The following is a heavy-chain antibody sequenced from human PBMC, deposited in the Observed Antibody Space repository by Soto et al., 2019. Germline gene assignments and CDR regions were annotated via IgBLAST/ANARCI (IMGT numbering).Heavy chain of an antibody. J-gene: IGHJ4*02. CDR2: INQDGSEK. CDR1: ESTVSRDW. D-gene: IGHD2-15*01. V-gene: IGHV3-7*04. CDR3: SGGVGAAF. Sequence: EVHLVESGGGLVQTGGSLRLSCAIFESTVSRDWMNWVRQAPGKGLEWVAHINQDGSEKYYVDSGKGRFTISGDNAKKSLSRPMNSRRPAATAMIYGSGGVGAAFWGQGTLVTVSS.